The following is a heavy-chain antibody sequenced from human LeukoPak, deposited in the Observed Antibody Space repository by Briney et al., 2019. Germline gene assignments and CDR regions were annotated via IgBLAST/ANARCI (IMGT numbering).Heavy chain of an antibody. CDR3: ARTTVVTRGFFQSHYYYYMDV. CDR1: GGSFSGYY. CDR2: INHSGST. Sequence: PSETLSLTCAVYGGSFSGYYWSWIRQPPGKGLEWIGEINHSGSTNYNPSLKSRVTISVDTSKNQFSLKLSSVTAADTAVYYCARTTVVTRGFFQSHYYYYMDVWGKGTTVTVSS. J-gene: IGHJ6*03. V-gene: IGHV4-34*01. D-gene: IGHD4-23*01.